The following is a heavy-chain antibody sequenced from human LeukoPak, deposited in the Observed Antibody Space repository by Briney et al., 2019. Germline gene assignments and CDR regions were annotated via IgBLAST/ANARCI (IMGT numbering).Heavy chain of an antibody. J-gene: IGHJ4*02. CDR2: ISWEGGTI. D-gene: IGHD1-1*01. CDR3: AKDGRALGTDDPWLVY. V-gene: IGHV3-43*01. Sequence: PGGSLRLSCAASGFSFDEYSMHWVRQGPGKGLEWVSCISWEGGTIDYAASVKGRFTISRDNGKNSVSLEISSLGPDDTAIYYWAKDGRALGTDDPWLVYWGAGRLVTVSS. CDR1: GFSFDEYS.